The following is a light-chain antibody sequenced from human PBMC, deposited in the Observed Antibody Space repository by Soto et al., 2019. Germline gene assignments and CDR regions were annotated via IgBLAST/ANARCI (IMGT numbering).Light chain of an antibody. CDR1: QSISRF. CDR2: AS. J-gene: IGKJ1*01. V-gene: IGKV1-39*01. CDR3: QQSFSTPT. Sequence: DIPMTQSPSSLSASVGDRVTITCRASQSISRFLSWYQQRPGKAPNLLIYASTLYSGVPSRFSGSGSGTNFTLTISGLQPEDFATYYCQQSFSTPTFGPGTKVEIK.